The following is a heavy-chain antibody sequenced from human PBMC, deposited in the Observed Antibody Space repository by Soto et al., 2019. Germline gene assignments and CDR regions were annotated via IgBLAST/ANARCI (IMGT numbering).Heavy chain of an antibody. D-gene: IGHD5-18*01. V-gene: IGHV3-48*03. CDR2: ISSSGSTI. J-gene: IGHJ3*02. CDR3: ARDSRQYSPNAFDI. Sequence: HPGGSLRLSCAASGFTFSSYEMNWVRQAPGKGLEWVSYISSSGSTIYYADSVKGRFTISRDNAKNSLYLRMNSLRAEDTAVYYCARDSRQYSPNAFDIWGQGTMVTVSS. CDR1: GFTFSSYE.